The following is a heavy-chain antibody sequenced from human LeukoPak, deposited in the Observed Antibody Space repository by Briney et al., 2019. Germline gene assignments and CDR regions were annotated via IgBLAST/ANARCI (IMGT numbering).Heavy chain of an antibody. D-gene: IGHD6-19*01. CDR1: GFTLSNFW. CDR2: IKHDGTET. V-gene: IGHV3-7*01. Sequence: GGSLRLSCAASGFTLSNFWMTWVRQAPGKGLEWVANIKHDGTETKYVDSVKGRFTISRDNAKNSLYLQMNSLRAEDTAVYFCARRRYSGGWYHDFWGQGALVTVSS. J-gene: IGHJ4*02. CDR3: ARRRYSGGWYHDF.